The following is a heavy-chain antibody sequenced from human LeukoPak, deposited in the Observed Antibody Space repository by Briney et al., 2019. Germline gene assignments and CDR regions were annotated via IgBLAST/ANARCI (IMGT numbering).Heavy chain of an antibody. CDR3: ARRAGGYSHPYDY. J-gene: IGHJ4*02. CDR2: ISGSGGST. CDR1: GFTFSSYA. Sequence: GGSLRLSCAASGFTFSSYAMHWVRQAPGKGLEWVSAISGSGGSTYYADSVKGRFTISRDNSKNTLYLQMNSLRAEDTAVYYCARRAGGYSHPYDYWGQGILVTVSS. V-gene: IGHV3-23*01. D-gene: IGHD4-23*01.